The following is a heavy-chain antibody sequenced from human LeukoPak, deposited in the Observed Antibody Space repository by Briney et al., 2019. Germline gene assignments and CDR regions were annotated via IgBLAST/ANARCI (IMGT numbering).Heavy chain of an antibody. V-gene: IGHV1-18*01. CDR1: GYTFTSYG. D-gene: IGHD4-11*01. Sequence: GASVKVSCKASGYTFTSYGISWVRQAPGQGLEWMGWISAYNGNTNYAQKLQGRVTMTTDTSTSTAYMELRSLRSDDTAVYYCARDRGGAYSNSPFDYWGQGSLVTVSS. CDR3: ARDRGGAYSNSPFDY. CDR2: ISAYNGNT. J-gene: IGHJ4*02.